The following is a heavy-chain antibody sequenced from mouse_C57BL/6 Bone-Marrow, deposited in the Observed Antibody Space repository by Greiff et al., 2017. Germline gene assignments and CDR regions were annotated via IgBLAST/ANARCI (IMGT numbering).Heavy chain of an antibody. CDR3: AREDGSSYLYWYFDV. Sequence: VQLQQSGPGLVKPSQSLSLTCSVTGYSITSGYYWNWIRQFPGNKLEWMGYISYDGSNNYNPSLKNRISITRDTSKNQFFLKLNSVTTEDTATYYCAREDGSSYLYWYFDVWGTGTTVTVSS. CDR2: ISYDGSN. V-gene: IGHV3-6*01. J-gene: IGHJ1*03. CDR1: GYSITSGYY. D-gene: IGHD1-1*01.